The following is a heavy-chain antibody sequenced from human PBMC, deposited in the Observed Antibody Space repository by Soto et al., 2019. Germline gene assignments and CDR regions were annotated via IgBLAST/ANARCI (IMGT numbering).Heavy chain of an antibody. CDR3: AKDRGSGSNSYDY. CDR2: ISGSGVNT. V-gene: IGHV3-23*01. D-gene: IGHD1-26*01. CDR1: GFTFSNYA. J-gene: IGHJ4*02. Sequence: EVQLLESGGGLVQPGGSLRLSCAASGFTFSNYAMSWVRQAPGKGLEWVSGISGSGVNTDYADSVKGRFTVSRDNSRNTLHLHMNSLTAEDTALYYCAKDRGSGSNSYDYWGQGNLVPVSS.